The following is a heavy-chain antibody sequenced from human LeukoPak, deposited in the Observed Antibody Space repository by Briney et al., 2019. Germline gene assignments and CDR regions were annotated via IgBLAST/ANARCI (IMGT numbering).Heavy chain of an antibody. V-gene: IGHV4-59*01. Sequence: SETLSLTCTVSGGSISSYYWSWIRQPPGKGLEWIGYIYYSGSTNYNPSLKSRVTISVDTSKNQFSLKLSSVTAAATAVYYCARMLLRPYSSSWYYNWYDPWGQGTLVTVSS. CDR2: IYYSGST. CDR1: GGSISSYY. J-gene: IGHJ5*02. CDR3: ARMLLRPYSSSWYYNWYDP. D-gene: IGHD6-13*01.